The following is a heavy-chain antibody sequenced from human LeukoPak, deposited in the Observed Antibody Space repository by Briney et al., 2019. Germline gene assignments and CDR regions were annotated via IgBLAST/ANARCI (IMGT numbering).Heavy chain of an antibody. CDR3: ARSGSDAFDV. J-gene: IGHJ3*01. V-gene: IGHV1-2*02. Sequence: ASVKVSCMASGYTFTGYYMHWVRQAPGQGVEWMGWIYPISGDTKCAQKYQGRVTVTRDTSISTAFMEVSRLTSNDTAVYYCARSGSDAFDVWGQGTMVTVSS. CDR1: GYTFTGYY. D-gene: IGHD1-26*01. CDR2: IYPISGDT.